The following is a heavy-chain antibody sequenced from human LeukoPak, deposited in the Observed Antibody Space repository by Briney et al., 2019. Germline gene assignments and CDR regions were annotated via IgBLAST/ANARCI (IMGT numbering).Heavy chain of an antibody. D-gene: IGHD6-25*01. CDR2: IYNNGSN. CDR3: ARSAIDAFDI. J-gene: IGHJ3*02. V-gene: IGHV4-59*08. CDR1: GGSISIYY. Sequence: SETLSLTCTDSGGSISIYYWSCIRQPPGKGLECIGYIYNNGSNNYTPTLKSRVSISVDTSKKQFSSKLSSVTAADTAVYYCARSAIDAFDIWGQGTMVTVSS.